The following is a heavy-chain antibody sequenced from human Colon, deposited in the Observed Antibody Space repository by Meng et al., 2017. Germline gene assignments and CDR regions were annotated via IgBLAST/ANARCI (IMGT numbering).Heavy chain of an antibody. D-gene: IGHD2-21*02. CDR2: IYYTGNT. Sequence: QVQLQESGPGLVRPSGTLSLTCTVSGASVSSGDYYWSWIRQPPGKGLEWLGYIYYTGNTNYNPSLKNRVTISLDTSNNQFSLKLTSMTAADAAIYYCARVNGDFDEAWFDPWGQGTLVTVSS. CDR1: GASVSSGDYY. CDR3: ARVNGDFDEAWFDP. J-gene: IGHJ5*02. V-gene: IGHV4-61*08.